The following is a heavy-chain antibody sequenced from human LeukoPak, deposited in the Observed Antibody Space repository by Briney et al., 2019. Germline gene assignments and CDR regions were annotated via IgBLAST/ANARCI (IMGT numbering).Heavy chain of an antibody. Sequence: GGSLRLSCAASGSTFSTYWMNWVRQAPGKGLEWVANIKQDGSYQYYVDSVKGRFTISRDNAKNSLSLQMSSLRAEDTAVYYCARGRYCSSASCSFDYWGLGTLVTVSS. J-gene: IGHJ4*02. V-gene: IGHV3-7*04. CDR1: GSTFSTYW. CDR2: IKQDGSYQ. D-gene: IGHD2-2*01. CDR3: ARGRYCSSASCSFDY.